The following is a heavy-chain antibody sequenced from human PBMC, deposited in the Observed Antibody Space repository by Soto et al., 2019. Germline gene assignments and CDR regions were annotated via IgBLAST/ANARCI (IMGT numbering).Heavy chain of an antibody. Sequence: PGEALPISYQASGYKFSNYWIGWVGQMPGKGLEWMGIIYPGDSDIRYSPSFQGQVTFSADKFISTAYLQWSGLRASDTAMYYCARSERVFSYGSDVFDVWGQGTMVTVSS. V-gene: IGHV5-51*01. J-gene: IGHJ3*01. CDR2: IYPGDSDI. D-gene: IGHD5-18*01. CDR1: GYKFSNYW. CDR3: ARSERVFSYGSDVFDV.